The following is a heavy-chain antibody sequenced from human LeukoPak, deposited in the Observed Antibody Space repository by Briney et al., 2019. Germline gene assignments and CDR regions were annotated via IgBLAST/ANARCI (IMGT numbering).Heavy chain of an antibody. CDR3: ARSSGWYHYFDY. CDR2: IYYSGST. D-gene: IGHD6-19*01. Sequence: SETLSLTCTVSGGSISSYYWSWIRQPPGKGLEWIGYIYYSGSTNYNPSLKGRVTISVDTSKNQFSLKLSSVTAADTAVYYCARSSGWYHYFDYWGQGTLVTVSS. V-gene: IGHV4-59*01. J-gene: IGHJ4*02. CDR1: GGSISSYY.